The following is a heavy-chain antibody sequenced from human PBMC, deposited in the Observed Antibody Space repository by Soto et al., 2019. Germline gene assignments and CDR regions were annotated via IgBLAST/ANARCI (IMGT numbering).Heavy chain of an antibody. Sequence: PSETLSLTCTVSGDSLSSGDYYWSWIRQPPGKGLEWIGYITYSEFTYNNPSLKSRLSISVDTSKNQFSLRLSSVTAADTAVFYCARGTRIASAGYYFDFWGPGTLVTVSS. CDR2: ITYSEFT. CDR1: GDSLSSGDYY. CDR3: ARGTRIASAGYYFDF. V-gene: IGHV4-30-4*01. J-gene: IGHJ4*02. D-gene: IGHD6-25*01.